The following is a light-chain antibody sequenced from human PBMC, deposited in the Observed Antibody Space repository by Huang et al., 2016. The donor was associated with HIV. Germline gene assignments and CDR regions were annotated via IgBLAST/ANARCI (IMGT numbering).Light chain of an antibody. J-gene: IGKJ4*01. CDR2: GAS. CDR1: QDIGSS. Sequence: ILLTQSPSSLSASVGDRVIITCRASQDIGSSLAWYQQNPGKAPTLLIFGASALQTGVPSTFSGDGSGVDFTLAISSLQAEDFATYYCQQLSAYPVTFGGGTRVE. CDR3: QQLSAYPVT. V-gene: IGKV1-9*01.